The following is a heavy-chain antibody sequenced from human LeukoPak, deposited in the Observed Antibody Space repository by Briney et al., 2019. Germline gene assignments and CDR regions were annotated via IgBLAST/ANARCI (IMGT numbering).Heavy chain of an antibody. CDR2: IIDSGDIT. Sequence: GGSLRLSCEASGFTFSSYAMSWFRQAPGKGLKWVSGIIDSGDITYYANSVKGRFTISRDNSKNTLYLQMNSLRAEDTAVYYCAKLGGQEVYNYYVGVWGKGTTVAVSS. J-gene: IGHJ6*03. D-gene: IGHD3-16*01. CDR1: GFTFSSYA. V-gene: IGHV3-23*01. CDR3: AKLGGQEVYNYYVGV.